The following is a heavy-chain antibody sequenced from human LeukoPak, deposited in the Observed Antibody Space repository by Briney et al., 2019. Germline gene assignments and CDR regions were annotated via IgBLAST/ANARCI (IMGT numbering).Heavy chain of an antibody. V-gene: IGHV1-2*02. CDR1: GYTFTGYY. CDR3: ARGNIAAAGTPRFDY. J-gene: IGHJ4*02. D-gene: IGHD6-13*01. Sequence: GASVKVSCKASGYTFTGYYMHWVRQAPGQGLEWMGWINPNSGGTNYAQKFQGRVTMTRDTSISTAYMELSRLRSDDTAVYYCARGNIAAAGTPRFDYWGQGTLVTVSS. CDR2: INPNSGGT.